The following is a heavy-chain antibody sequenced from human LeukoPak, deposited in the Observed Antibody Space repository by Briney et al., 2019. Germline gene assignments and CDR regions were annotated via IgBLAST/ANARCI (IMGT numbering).Heavy chain of an antibody. CDR3: ARAADSSGWYPLFDY. D-gene: IGHD6-19*01. V-gene: IGHV1-18*01. Sequence: ASVKVSCKASGYTFTSYGISWVRQAPGQGLEWMGWISAYNGNTNYAQKLQGRVTMTTDTSTSTAYMELRSLRSDDTAVYYCARAADSSGWYPLFDYWGQGTLVTVSS. CDR1: GYTFTSYG. CDR2: ISAYNGNT. J-gene: IGHJ4*02.